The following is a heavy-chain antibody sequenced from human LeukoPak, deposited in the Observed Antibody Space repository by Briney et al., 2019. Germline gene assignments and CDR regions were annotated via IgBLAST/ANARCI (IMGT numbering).Heavy chain of an antibody. CDR2: IYDSGST. CDR3: AKGYYGDKYYYGMDV. CDR1: GGSISSGGYS. D-gene: IGHD4-17*01. V-gene: IGHV4-30-2*01. J-gene: IGHJ6*02. Sequence: SETLSLTCTVSGGSISSGGYSWSWIRQPPGKGLEWIGYIYDSGSTYYNPSLKSRVTISVDRSKNQFSLKVRSVTAAETAVYYCAKGYYGDKYYYGMDVWGQGTTATVSS.